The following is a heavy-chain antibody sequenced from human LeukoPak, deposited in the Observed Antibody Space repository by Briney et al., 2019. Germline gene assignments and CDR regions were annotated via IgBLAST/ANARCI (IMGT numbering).Heavy chain of an antibody. V-gene: IGHV5-51*01. Sequence: GESLKISCKVSGYSFINYWIGWVRQLPGKGLEWMGVIYPGDSDARYSPSLQGQVTFSADKSVRTAYLQWSSLKASDTAMYYCARPNITSYYDSRGYDAFDVWGQGTMVTVSS. D-gene: IGHD3-22*01. J-gene: IGHJ3*01. CDR2: IYPGDSDA. CDR3: ARPNITSYYDSRGYDAFDV. CDR1: GYSFINYW.